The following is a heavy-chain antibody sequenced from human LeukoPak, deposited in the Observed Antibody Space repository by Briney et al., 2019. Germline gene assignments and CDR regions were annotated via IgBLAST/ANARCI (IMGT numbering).Heavy chain of an antibody. J-gene: IGHJ5*02. D-gene: IGHD2-21*02. CDR1: GGSISSNSYY. CDR2: IYYSGRT. CDR3: ARHPLAGVTEMLAWFDP. V-gene: IGHV4-39*01. Sequence: PSETLSLTCTVSGGSISSNSYYWGWIRQPPGKGLEWIGTIYYSGRTYYNPSLMSRVTISVDTSKNQFSLKVRSVTAADTAVYYCARHPLAGVTEMLAWFDPWGQGTLVIVPS.